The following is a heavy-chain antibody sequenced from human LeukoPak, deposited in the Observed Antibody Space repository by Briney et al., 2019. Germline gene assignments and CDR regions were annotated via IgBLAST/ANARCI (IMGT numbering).Heavy chain of an antibody. J-gene: IGHJ4*02. V-gene: IGHV4-4*07. CDR1: GGSINSYY. D-gene: IGHD2-15*01. CDR3: ARHALCSGGSCYEYYFDY. Sequence: SETLSLTCTVSGGSINSYYWSWIRQPAGKGLEWIGRIYSSGSTNYNPSLKSRVSMSVDTSKNQFSLKLSSVTAADTAVYYCARHALCSGGSCYEYYFDYWGQGTLVTVSS. CDR2: IYSSGST.